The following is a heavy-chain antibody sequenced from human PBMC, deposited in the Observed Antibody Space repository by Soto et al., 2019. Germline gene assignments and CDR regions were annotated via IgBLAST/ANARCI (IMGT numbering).Heavy chain of an antibody. D-gene: IGHD2-15*01. CDR3: AKEGGYCSGGSCYYYYYYYGMDV. CDR2: IVVGSGNT. CDR1: GFTFTSSA. Sequence: GASVKVSCKASGFTFTSSAVQWVRQARGQRLEWIGWIVVGSGNTNYAQKFQERVTITRDMSTSTAYMELSSLRSEDTAVYYCAKEGGYCSGGSCYYYYYYYGMDVWGQGTTVTVSS. V-gene: IGHV1-58*01. J-gene: IGHJ6*02.